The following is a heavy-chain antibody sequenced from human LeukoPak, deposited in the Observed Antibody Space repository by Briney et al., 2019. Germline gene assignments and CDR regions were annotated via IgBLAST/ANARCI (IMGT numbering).Heavy chain of an antibody. Sequence: GGSLRLSCAASGFTFTTYSLHWVRQAPGKGLEWVAVISYDGSDKYYADSVKGRFTVSRDNSKDMLYLQMNSLRTEDTAIYFCAKDAANELDSWGQGTLVTVSS. CDR2: ISYDGSDK. CDR1: GFTFTTYS. J-gene: IGHJ4*02. CDR3: AKDAANELDS. D-gene: IGHD1-1*01. V-gene: IGHV3-30*04.